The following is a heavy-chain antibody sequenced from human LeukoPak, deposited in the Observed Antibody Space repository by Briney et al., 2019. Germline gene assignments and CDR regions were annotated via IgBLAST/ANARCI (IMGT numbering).Heavy chain of an antibody. Sequence: PGGSLRLSCAASGLTFSSYEMNWVRQAPGKGLEWVSYISSSGSTIYYADSVKGRFTISRDNAKNSLYLQINSLRAEDTAIYYCARRGYYDSSGYDYWGQGTLVTVSS. CDR1: GLTFSSYE. D-gene: IGHD3-22*01. V-gene: IGHV3-48*03. CDR2: ISSSGSTI. J-gene: IGHJ4*02. CDR3: ARRGYYDSSGYDY.